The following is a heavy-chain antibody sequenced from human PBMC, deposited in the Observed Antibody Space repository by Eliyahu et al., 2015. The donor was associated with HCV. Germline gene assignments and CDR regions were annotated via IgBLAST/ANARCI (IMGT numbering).Heavy chain of an antibody. V-gene: IGHV3-49*03. CDR1: GFTFGDYA. CDR2: IRSKAYGGTT. CDR3: TRLDIVVVPAAKTQPFDY. Sequence: QPGRSLRLSCTASGFTFGDYAMSWFRQAPGKGLEWVGFIRSKAYGGTTEYAASVKGRFTISRDDSKSIAYLQMNSLKTEDTAVYYCTRLDIVVVPAAKTQPFDYWGQGTLVTVSS. D-gene: IGHD2-2*03. J-gene: IGHJ4*02.